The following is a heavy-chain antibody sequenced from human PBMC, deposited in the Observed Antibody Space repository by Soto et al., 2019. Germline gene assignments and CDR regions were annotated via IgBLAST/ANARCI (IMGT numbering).Heavy chain of an antibody. V-gene: IGHV3-33*01. CDR3: AGEPKGGAYDMDV. CDR2: IWSDGSRT. D-gene: IGHD3-16*01. J-gene: IGHJ6*02. Sequence: QVHLVESGGGVVQPGTSLRLSCAASRLTFSIYDMHWVRQAPGKGLERVALIWSDGSRTFYADSVKGRFTISRDNSKNTLYLQMNSLRAEDTAVYYCAGEPKGGAYDMDVWGQGTTVTVSS. CDR1: RLTFSIYD.